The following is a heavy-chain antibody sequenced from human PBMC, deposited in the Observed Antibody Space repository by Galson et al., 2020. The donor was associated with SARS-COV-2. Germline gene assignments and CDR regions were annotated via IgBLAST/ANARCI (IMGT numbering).Heavy chain of an antibody. Sequence: GESLKISCAASGFTFSDYWMSWVRQAPGQGLEWVANIKQDGSEKYYVDSMKGRFTISRDNGMNSLYLQMNSLRAEDTALYYCARVDTVLVRSQKDWYFDLWGRGTLVTVSS. CDR3: ARVDTVLVRSQKDWYFDL. CDR1: GFTFSDYW. CDR2: IKQDGSEK. D-gene: IGHD5-18*01. J-gene: IGHJ2*01. V-gene: IGHV3-7*05.